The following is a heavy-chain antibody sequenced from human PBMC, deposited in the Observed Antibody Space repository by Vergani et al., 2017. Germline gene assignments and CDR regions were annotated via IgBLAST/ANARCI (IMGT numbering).Heavy chain of an antibody. Sequence: EVQLVESGGGLVQPGRSLRLSCTASGFTFGDYAMSWFRQAPGKGLEWVGFIRSKAYGGTTEYAASVKGRFTISRDNAKNSLYLQMNSLTAEDTAVYYCARATTGQLEIDYWGQGTLVTVSS. CDR1: GFTFGDYA. CDR3: ARATTGQLEIDY. CDR2: IRSKAYGGTT. V-gene: IGHV3-49*03. J-gene: IGHJ4*02. D-gene: IGHD6-6*01.